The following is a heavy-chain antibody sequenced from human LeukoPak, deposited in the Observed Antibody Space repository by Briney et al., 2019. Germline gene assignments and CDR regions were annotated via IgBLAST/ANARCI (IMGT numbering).Heavy chain of an antibody. J-gene: IGHJ5*02. V-gene: IGHV1-2*02. CDR1: GYTFTGYY. D-gene: IGHD1-26*01. CDR2: INPNSGGT. Sequence: ASVKVSCKASGYTFTGYYMHWVRQAPGQGLEWMGWINPNSGGTNYAQKFQGGVTMTRDTSISTAYMELSRLRSDYTAVYYCARVVGATNNWFDPWGQGTLVTVSS. CDR3: ARVVGATNNWFDP.